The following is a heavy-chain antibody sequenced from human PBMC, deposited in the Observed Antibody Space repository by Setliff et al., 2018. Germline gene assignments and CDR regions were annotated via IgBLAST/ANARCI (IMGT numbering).Heavy chain of an antibody. D-gene: IGHD3-3*01. CDR1: GGSISSMSYY. Sequence: SETLSLTCTVSGGSISSMSYYWGWIRQPPGKGLEWIGSIYHSGSSYYNSSLKSRLTISVDASTNQFSLQLYSVTAADTAVYYCRYWSGYYNNDYWGQGTLVTVSS. V-gene: IGHV4-39*07. CDR2: IYHSGSS. CDR3: RYWSGYYNNDY. J-gene: IGHJ4*02.